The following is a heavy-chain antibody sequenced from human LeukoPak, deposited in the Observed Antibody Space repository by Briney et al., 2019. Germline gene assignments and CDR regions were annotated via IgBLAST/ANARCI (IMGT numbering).Heavy chain of an antibody. CDR2: IYHEDGAP. J-gene: IGHJ3*02. CDR3: ASAPRCAYCGFAI. V-gene: IGHV1-24*01. D-gene: IGHD2-21*01. Sequence: ASVTASCKLSAPILTPYSIHWVRQAPGKRLEWMGFIYHEDGAPTYAQTFKSRSTMTEDTSASTHYKHLANLRSEDTAVYDCASAPRCAYCGFAIGGQGTLVTVSS. CDR1: APILTPYS.